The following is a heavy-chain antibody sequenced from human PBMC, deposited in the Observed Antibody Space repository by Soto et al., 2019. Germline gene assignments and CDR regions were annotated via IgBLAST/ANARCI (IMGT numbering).Heavy chain of an antibody. V-gene: IGHV3-23*01. CDR1: GFTFSSYA. Sequence: EVQLLESGGGLVQPGGSLRLSCAASGFTFSSYAMSWVRQAPCKGLEWVSAISGSGGSTYYADSVKGRFTISRDNSKNTLHLQMNSLRAEDTAVYYCAEIGWFGEPPGGYWGQGTLVTVSS. CDR2: ISGSGGST. CDR3: AEIGWFGEPPGGY. D-gene: IGHD3-10*01. J-gene: IGHJ4*02.